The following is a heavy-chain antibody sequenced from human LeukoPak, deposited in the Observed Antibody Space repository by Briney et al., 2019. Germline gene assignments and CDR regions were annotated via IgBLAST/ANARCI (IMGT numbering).Heavy chain of an antibody. CDR1: GYTFTSYG. D-gene: IGHD6-19*01. CDR3: ARSSLAVAGSVFDY. J-gene: IGHJ4*02. V-gene: IGHV1-18*01. CDR2: ITTYNGNT. Sequence: ASVKVSCKASGYTFTSYGISWVRQAPGQGLEWMGWITTYNGNTHYAQKLQGRVTMTTDTSTSTAYMELRSLRSDDTAVYYCARSSLAVAGSVFDYWGQGTLVTVSS.